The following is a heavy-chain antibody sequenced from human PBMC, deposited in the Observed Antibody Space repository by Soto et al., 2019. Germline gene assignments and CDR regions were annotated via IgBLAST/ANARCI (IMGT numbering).Heavy chain of an antibody. V-gene: IGHV3-21*01. D-gene: IGHD1-20*01. CDR2: ISSSSSYI. J-gene: IGHJ4*02. Sequence: GGSLRLSCAASGFTFRSFGRNWVRQAPGKGLEWVSSISSSSSYIDYVDSVKGRFTISRDNTANSLYLQMNSLRAEDTDVYYCANNLFDGRGYYWGQGPMVTVSS. CDR1: GFTFRSFG. CDR3: ANNLFDGRGYY.